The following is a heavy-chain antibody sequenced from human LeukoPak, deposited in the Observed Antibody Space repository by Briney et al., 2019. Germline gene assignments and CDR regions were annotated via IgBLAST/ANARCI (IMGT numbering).Heavy chain of an antibody. V-gene: IGHV4-34*01. CDR1: GGSFSGYY. Sequence: PSETLSLTCAVYGGSFSGYYWSWIRQPPGKGLEWIGEINHSGSTNYNPSLKSRVTISVDTSKNQFSLKLSSVTAADTAVYYCARRDLGYYDSSGYYPVYYYYYMDVWGKGTTVTISS. D-gene: IGHD3-22*01. J-gene: IGHJ6*03. CDR3: ARRDLGYYDSSGYYPVYYYYYMDV. CDR2: INHSGST.